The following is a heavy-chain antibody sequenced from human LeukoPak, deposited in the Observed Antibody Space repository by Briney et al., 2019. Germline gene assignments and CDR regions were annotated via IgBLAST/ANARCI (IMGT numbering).Heavy chain of an antibody. Sequence: SETLSLTCAVYGGSFSGYYWGWIRQPPGKGLEWIGEINHSGSTNYNPSLKSRVTISVDTSKNQFSLKLSSVTAADTAVYYCARGLGYYYDSSGYYALWGQGTLVTVSS. CDR3: ARGLGYYYDSSGYYAL. V-gene: IGHV4-34*01. J-gene: IGHJ4*02. CDR1: GGSFSGYY. D-gene: IGHD3-22*01. CDR2: INHSGST.